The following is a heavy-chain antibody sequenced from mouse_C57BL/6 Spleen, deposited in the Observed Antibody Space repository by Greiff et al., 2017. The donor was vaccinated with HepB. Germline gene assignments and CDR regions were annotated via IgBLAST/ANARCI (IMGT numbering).Heavy chain of an antibody. D-gene: IGHD2-3*01. CDR3: ARDDGLGGACFAY. CDR2: IDPSDSET. V-gene: IGHV1-52*01. CDR1: GYTFTSYW. J-gene: IGHJ3*01. Sequence: QVQLQQPGAELVRPGSSVKLSCKASGYTFTSYWMHWVKQRPIQGLEWIGNIDPSDSETHYNQKFKDKATLTVDKSSSTAYMQLSSLTSEDSAVYYCARDDGLGGACFAYWGQGTLVTVSA.